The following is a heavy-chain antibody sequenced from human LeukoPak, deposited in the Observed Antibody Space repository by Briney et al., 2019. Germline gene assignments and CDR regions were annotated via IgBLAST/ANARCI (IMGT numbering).Heavy chain of an antibody. V-gene: IGHV4-59*01. CDR1: GASISSDY. Sequence: SETLSLTCSVYGASISSDYWSWIRQPPGKGLEWIGCIYYTGSTSYNPSLKSRVTISVDTSKTQFSLQLNSVTAADTAVYYCARTPPRYSSTWSLGYFDYWGQGTLVTVSS. CDR3: ARTPPRYSSTWSLGYFDY. CDR2: IYYTGST. D-gene: IGHD6-13*01. J-gene: IGHJ4*02.